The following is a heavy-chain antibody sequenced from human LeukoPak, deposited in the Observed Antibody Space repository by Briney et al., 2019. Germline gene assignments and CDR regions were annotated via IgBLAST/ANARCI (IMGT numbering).Heavy chain of an antibody. Sequence: GGSLRLSCAASGFTFSSDWMSWVRQAPGKGLEFVAFIRHDGTITYYADSVRGRSTISRDNSKNTMYLQMNSLRAEDTAVYYCAKDEGSGWYSRGGYYFDYWGQGTLVTVSS. J-gene: IGHJ4*02. CDR2: IRHDGTIT. CDR3: AKDEGSGWYSRGGYYFDY. D-gene: IGHD6-19*01. CDR1: GFTFSSDW. V-gene: IGHV3-30*02.